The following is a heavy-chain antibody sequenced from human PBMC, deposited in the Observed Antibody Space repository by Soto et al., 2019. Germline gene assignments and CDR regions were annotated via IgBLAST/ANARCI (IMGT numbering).Heavy chain of an antibody. Sequence: ASVKVSCKASGGTFSSYAISWVRQAPGQGLEWMGGIIPIFGTANYAQKFQGRVTITADESTSTAYMELSSLRSEDTAVYYCARGRIQAAIRVSFDYWGQGTLVTVSS. CDR2: IIPIFGTA. CDR1: GGTFSSYA. D-gene: IGHD2-2*01. CDR3: ARGRIQAAIRVSFDY. V-gene: IGHV1-69*13. J-gene: IGHJ4*02.